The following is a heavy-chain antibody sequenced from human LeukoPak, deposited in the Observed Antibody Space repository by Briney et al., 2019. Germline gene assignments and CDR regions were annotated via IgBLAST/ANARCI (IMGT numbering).Heavy chain of an antibody. CDR2: IYSGGST. Sequence: PGGSLRLSCAASGFTVSSNYMSWVRQAPGKGLEWVSVIYSGGSTYYADSVKGRFTISRDNSKNTLYLQMYSLRAEDTAVYYCARGGLLEGDYYDSTDEGGKYYFDYWGQGTLVTVSS. CDR1: GFTVSSNY. V-gene: IGHV3-53*01. CDR3: ARGGLLEGDYYDSTDEGGKYYFDY. D-gene: IGHD3-22*01. J-gene: IGHJ4*02.